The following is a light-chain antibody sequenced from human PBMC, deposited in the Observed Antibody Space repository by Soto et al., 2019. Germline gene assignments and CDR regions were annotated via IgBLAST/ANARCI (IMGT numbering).Light chain of an antibody. V-gene: IGKV3D-15*01. CDR3: QHYNNWLWT. CDR2: GAS. J-gene: IGKJ1*01. Sequence: EVALTQSPGTLSLSPGERATLSCGASQSVSNNYLACYQQKPGQAPRLLIYGASNRATGIPDRFSGSGSGTKFTLTISSLQSEDFAVYYCQHYNNWLWTFGQGTMVDI. CDR1: QSVSNN.